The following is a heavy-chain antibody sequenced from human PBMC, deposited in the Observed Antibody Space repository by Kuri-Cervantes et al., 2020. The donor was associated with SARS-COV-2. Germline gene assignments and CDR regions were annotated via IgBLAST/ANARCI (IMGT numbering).Heavy chain of an antibody. CDR2: IYHSGST. J-gene: IGHJ6*02. D-gene: IGHD3-22*01. Sequence: SETLSLTCAVSGGSISSSNWWSWVRQPPGKGLEWIGEIYHSGSTNYNPSLKSRVTISVDKSKNQFSLKLSSVTAADTAVYFCARVDGIVVPNNMYYYSGMDVWGQGTTVAVSS. CDR1: GGSISSSNW. V-gene: IGHV4-4*02. CDR3: ARVDGIVVPNNMYYYSGMDV.